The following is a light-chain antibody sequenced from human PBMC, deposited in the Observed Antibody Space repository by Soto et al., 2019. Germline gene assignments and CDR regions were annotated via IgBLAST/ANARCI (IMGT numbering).Light chain of an antibody. CDR1: SSDVGAYNY. CDR2: DVS. V-gene: IGLV2-14*01. Sequence: QSVLAQPASVSGSPGQSITLSCTGTSSDVGAYNYDSWYQQYPGEAPKVIIYDVSHRPAGVSNRFSGSKSGNTASLTISGLQNQDEADYYCSSYTSATTYVFGTGTKVT. J-gene: IGLJ1*01. CDR3: SSYTSATTYV.